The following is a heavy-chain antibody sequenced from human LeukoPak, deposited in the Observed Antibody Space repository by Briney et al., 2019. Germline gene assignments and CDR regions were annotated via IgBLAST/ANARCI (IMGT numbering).Heavy chain of an antibody. Sequence: ASVKVSCKASGYTFTSYAMHWVRQAPGQRLEWMGWINTGNGNTKYSQKFQGRVTITRDTSASTAYMKLSSLRSEDTAVYYCARGGRRYFDYFDYWGQGTLVTVSS. CDR1: GYTFTSYA. J-gene: IGHJ4*02. CDR2: INTGNGNT. CDR3: ARGGRRYFDYFDY. D-gene: IGHD3-9*01. V-gene: IGHV1-3*04.